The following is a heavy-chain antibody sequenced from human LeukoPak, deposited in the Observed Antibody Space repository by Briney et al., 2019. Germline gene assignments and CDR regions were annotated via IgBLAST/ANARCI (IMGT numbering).Heavy chain of an antibody. J-gene: IGHJ4*02. Sequence: GGFLRLSCVASEYTFSNYAMSWVRQAPGKGLEWVSSIDSGGGSTYYADSVKGRFTISRDNSKNTLYLQMNSLRAEDTAIYYCASADGSGYRYYWGQGTLVTVSS. D-gene: IGHD3-22*01. CDR3: ASADGSGYRYY. CDR2: IDSGGGST. CDR1: EYTFSNYA. V-gene: IGHV3-23*01.